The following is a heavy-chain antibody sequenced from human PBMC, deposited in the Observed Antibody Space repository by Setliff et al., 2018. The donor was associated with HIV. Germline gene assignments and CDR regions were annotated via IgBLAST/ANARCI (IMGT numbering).Heavy chain of an antibody. CDR1: GGSFSGYY. Sequence: SETLSLTCAVYGGSFSGYYWSWIRQPPGKGLEYIGSIHYNERTYYNPSLKSRVAISIDTSKNQFSLNLTSVTAADTAVYYCASRVYYYDSNNFLREEGFDPWGQGTLVTVSS. D-gene: IGHD3-22*01. CDR2: IHYNERT. V-gene: IGHV4-34*01. J-gene: IGHJ5*02. CDR3: ASRVYYYDSNNFLREEGFDP.